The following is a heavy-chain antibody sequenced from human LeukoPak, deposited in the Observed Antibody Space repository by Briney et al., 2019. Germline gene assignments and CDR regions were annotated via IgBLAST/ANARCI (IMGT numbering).Heavy chain of an antibody. V-gene: IGHV1-2*02. D-gene: IGHD3-16*01. Sequence: ASVKVSCKASGYTFNGYYKHWVRQAPGQGLEWRGWINPNSGGTNYAQKFQGRVTMTRDTSTSTVYMELSSLRSEDTAVYYCARGVVLRGGALDYWGQGTLVTVSS. CDR3: ARGVVLRGGALDY. CDR2: INPNSGGT. J-gene: IGHJ4*02. CDR1: GYTFNGYY.